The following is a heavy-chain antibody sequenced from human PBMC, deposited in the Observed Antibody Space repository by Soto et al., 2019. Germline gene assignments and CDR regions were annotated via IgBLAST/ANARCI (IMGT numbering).Heavy chain of an antibody. CDR1: GFTFNTYW. CDR2: INSDGSST. Sequence: EVQLVESGGGLVQPGGSLRLSCAASGFTFNTYWMHWVRQVPGKGLVWVSRINSDGSSTDYADSVKGRFTISRDNAKNPLYLQMNNLSAADTAVYYCARLSLIRGVKAGYWGQGTLVTVSS. J-gene: IGHJ4*02. V-gene: IGHV3-74*01. CDR3: ARLSLIRGVKAGY. D-gene: IGHD3-10*01.